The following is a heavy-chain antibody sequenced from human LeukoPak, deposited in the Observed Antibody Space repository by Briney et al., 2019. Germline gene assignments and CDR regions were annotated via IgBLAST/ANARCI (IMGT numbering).Heavy chain of an antibody. Sequence: GRSLRLSCAASGFTFSNYNMNWVRQAPGKGLEWVSFISGSSEYIYYADSVKGRFTISRDNAKNSLYLQMNSLRAEDTAVYYCARDPDYGDYYMDVWGKGTTVTVSS. D-gene: IGHD4-17*01. CDR1: GFTFSNYN. CDR3: ARDPDYGDYYMDV. V-gene: IGHV3-21*01. J-gene: IGHJ6*03. CDR2: ISGSSEYI.